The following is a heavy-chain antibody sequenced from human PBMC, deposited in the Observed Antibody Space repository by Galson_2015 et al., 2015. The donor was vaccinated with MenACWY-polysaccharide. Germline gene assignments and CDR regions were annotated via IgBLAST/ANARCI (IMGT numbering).Heavy chain of an antibody. J-gene: IGHJ4*02. Sequence: PALVKPTQTLTLTCTFSGFSLSTKGLGVGWIRQPPGKALEWLALTYWNDDKRYSPSLKSRLTITKDTSKNQVVLTMTNMDPVDTATYYCAHIILGGIAVAESRYFDYWGQGTLVTVSS. D-gene: IGHD6-19*01. CDR2: TYWNDDK. CDR3: AHIILGGIAVAESRYFDY. V-gene: IGHV2-5*01. CDR1: GFSLSTKGLG.